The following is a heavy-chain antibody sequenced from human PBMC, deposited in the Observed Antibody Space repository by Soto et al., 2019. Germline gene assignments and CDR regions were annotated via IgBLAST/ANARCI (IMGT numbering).Heavy chain of an antibody. J-gene: IGHJ4*02. CDR1: GFTFSSYA. CDR3: AKVGNFDWLFKTPFDY. Sequence: PGGSLRLSCAASGFTFSSYAMSWVRQAPGKGLEWVSAISGSGGSTYYADSVKGRFTISRDNSKNTLYLQMNSLRAEDTAVYYCAKVGNFDWLFKTPFDYWGQGTLVTVSS. CDR2: ISGSGGST. V-gene: IGHV3-23*01. D-gene: IGHD3-9*01.